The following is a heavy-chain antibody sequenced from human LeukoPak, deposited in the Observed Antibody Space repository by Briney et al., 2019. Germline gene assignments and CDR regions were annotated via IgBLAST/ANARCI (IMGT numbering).Heavy chain of an antibody. CDR2: LNSDGSIT. Sequence: GGSLRLSCAASEFSVGSNYMTWVRQAPGKGLEWVSGLNSDGSITGYVDSVKGRFTISRDNSKNTLYLQMNSLRAEDTAVYYCAKDGSGSYGGYYYYMDVWGKGTTVTVSS. J-gene: IGHJ6*03. D-gene: IGHD3-10*01. CDR3: AKDGSGSYGGYYYYMDV. CDR1: EFSVGSNY. V-gene: IGHV3-74*01.